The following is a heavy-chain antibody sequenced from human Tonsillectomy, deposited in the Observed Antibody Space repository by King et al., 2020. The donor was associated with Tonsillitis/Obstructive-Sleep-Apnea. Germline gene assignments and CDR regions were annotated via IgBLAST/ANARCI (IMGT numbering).Heavy chain of an antibody. Sequence: VQLVESGGGLVQPGGSLRLSCAASGFTVSSNYMSWVRQAPGKGLEWVSVIYSGGSTYYADSVKGRFTISRDNSKNTLYLQMNSLRAGDTAVYYCARGGYCSSTSCHRNDAFDIWGQGTMVTVSS. CDR3: ARGGYCSSTSCHRNDAFDI. CDR1: GFTVSSNY. J-gene: IGHJ3*02. CDR2: IYSGGST. V-gene: IGHV3-66*01. D-gene: IGHD2-2*01.